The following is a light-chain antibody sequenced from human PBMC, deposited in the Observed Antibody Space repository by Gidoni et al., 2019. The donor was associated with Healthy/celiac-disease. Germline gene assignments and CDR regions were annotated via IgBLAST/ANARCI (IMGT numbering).Light chain of an antibody. J-gene: IGKJ4*01. Sequence: SLGDRATINCKSSQSVLYSSNNKNYLACYQQKPGQPPKLLIYWASTRESGVPDRFSGSGSGTDFTLTISSLQAEDVAVYYCQQYYSTPLTFGGVTKVEIK. V-gene: IGKV4-1*01. CDR1: QSVLYSSNNKNY. CDR3: QQYYSTPLT. CDR2: WAS.